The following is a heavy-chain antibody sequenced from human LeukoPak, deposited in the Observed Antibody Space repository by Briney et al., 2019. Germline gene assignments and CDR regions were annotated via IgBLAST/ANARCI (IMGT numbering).Heavy chain of an antibody. D-gene: IGHD4-23*01. CDR2: INPTSGGT. V-gene: IGHV1-2*02. CDR1: GYTFTGYY. CDR3: ARATTVGSHAGPMDV. Sequence: ASVKVSCKASGYTFTGYYMHWVRQAPGQGLEWRGWINPTSGGTNYAQKLQGRITMTTDTAISTAYIELSRLRSDDTAVYYCARATTVGSHAGPMDVWGKGTTVTVSS. J-gene: IGHJ6*04.